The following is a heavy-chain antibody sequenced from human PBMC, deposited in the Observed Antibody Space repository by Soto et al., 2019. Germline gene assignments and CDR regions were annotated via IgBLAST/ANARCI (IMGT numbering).Heavy chain of an antibody. J-gene: IGHJ4*02. Sequence: EGSLRLSCAASGFTFSSYGMHWVRQAPGKGLEWVAVIWYDGSNKYYTDSVKGRFTISRDNSKNTLYLLMNSLRAEDTAVYYCARESYDSGSFDYWGQGTLVTVSS. V-gene: IGHV3-33*01. CDR1: GFTFSSYG. CDR2: IWYDGSNK. CDR3: ARESYDSGSFDY. D-gene: IGHD3-10*01.